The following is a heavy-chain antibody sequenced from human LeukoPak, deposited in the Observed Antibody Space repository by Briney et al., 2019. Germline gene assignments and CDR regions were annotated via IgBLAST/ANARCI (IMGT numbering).Heavy chain of an antibody. CDR1: GGSISSSSYY. V-gene: IGHV4-39*07. D-gene: IGHD3-10*01. J-gene: IGHJ5*02. Sequence: SETLSLTCTVSGGSISSSSYYWGWIRQPPGKGLEWIGSIYYSGSTYYNPSLKSRVTISVDTSKNQFSLKLSSVTAADTAVYYCARRRGDGSGSYYQHKYNWFDPWGQGTLVTVSS. CDR3: ARRRGDGSGSYYQHKYNWFDP. CDR2: IYYSGST.